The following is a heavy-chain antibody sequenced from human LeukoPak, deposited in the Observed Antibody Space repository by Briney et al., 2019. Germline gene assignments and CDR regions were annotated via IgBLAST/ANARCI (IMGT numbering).Heavy chain of an antibody. CDR1: GYTFTGYY. CDR2: INPNSGGT. CDR3: ARDRSSGWYTSFDY. V-gene: IGHV1-2*02. D-gene: IGHD6-19*01. Sequence: ASVKVSCKASGYTFTGYYMHWVRQAPGQGLEWMGWINPNSGGTNYARKFQGRVTMTRDTSISTAYMELSRLRSDDTAVYYCARDRSSGWYTSFDYWGQGTLVTVSS. J-gene: IGHJ4*02.